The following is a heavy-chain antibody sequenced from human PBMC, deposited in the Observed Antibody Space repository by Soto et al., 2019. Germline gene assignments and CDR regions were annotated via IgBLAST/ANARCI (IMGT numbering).Heavy chain of an antibody. CDR3: NRASSLDFDF. Sequence: FLRLAFTSSGLTVGDYAQSWVRQAPGKGLEWVGFIRRNAYGGTTDYAASVKGRFTISRDDSKSIAYLQMNSLRTEDTALYYCNRASSLDFDFCAQGTLVTVSS. V-gene: IGHV3-49*04. CDR1: GLTVGDYA. J-gene: IGHJ4*02. CDR2: IRRNAYGGTT. D-gene: IGHD3-16*01.